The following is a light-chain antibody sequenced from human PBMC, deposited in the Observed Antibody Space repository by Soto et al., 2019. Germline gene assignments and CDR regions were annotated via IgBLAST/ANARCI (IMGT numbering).Light chain of an antibody. CDR3: QHYASFSGT. CDR1: QSVSSW. Sequence: DIQMTQSPSTLSASLWDRVAITCRASQSVSSWVAWYHLKPGKAPKLLIYKASTLETGVPSRFSGSGSRTEFTLTISSLQPDDFATYYCQHYASFSGTFGQGTKVDIK. J-gene: IGKJ1*01. V-gene: IGKV1-5*03. CDR2: KAS.